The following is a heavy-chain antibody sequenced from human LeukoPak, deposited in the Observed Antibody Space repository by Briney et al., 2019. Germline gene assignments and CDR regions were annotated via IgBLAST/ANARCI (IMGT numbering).Heavy chain of an antibody. J-gene: IGHJ4*02. Sequence: GGSLRLSCAASGFTFSGSALHWVRQASGKGLEWVGRIRSTANGYATAYAASVKGRFTISRDDSKNTAYLQMDSLKTEDTAVYYCARDLSGTLDYWGQGTLVTVSS. CDR2: IRSTANGYAT. V-gene: IGHV3-73*01. CDR3: ARDLSGTLDY. CDR1: GFTFSGSA. D-gene: IGHD1-1*01.